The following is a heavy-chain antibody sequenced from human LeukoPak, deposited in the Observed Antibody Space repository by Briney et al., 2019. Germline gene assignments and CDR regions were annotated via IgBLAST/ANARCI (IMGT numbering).Heavy chain of an antibody. J-gene: IGHJ4*02. Sequence: GGSLRLSCAASGFTFSDYAMTWVRQAPGKGLEWVSSISGSGSKTYYTESVKGRFTISKDNSKNTLYPQMNSLRADETAIYYCASRPRADIGPLDFWGQGTLVTVSS. CDR3: ASRPRADIGPLDF. D-gene: IGHD1-14*01. V-gene: IGHV3-23*01. CDR2: ISGSGSKT. CDR1: GFTFSDYA.